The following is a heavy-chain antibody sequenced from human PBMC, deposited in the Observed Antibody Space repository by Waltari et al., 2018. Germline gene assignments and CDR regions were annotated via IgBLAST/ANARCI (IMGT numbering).Heavy chain of an antibody. CDR1: GFTFSTYA. D-gene: IGHD4-17*01. CDR2: ISGSGDTI. V-gene: IGHV3-23*01. CDR3: ARLTTSVGLF. Sequence: EVQLLESGGGLVQPGGSLRLSCAASGFTFSTYAMTWVRQAPGKGLVWVSAISGSGDTIYYADSVKGRFTISRDNSKNTLYLQMNSLRAEDTAVYHCARLTTSVGLFWGQGTLVTVSS. J-gene: IGHJ4*02.